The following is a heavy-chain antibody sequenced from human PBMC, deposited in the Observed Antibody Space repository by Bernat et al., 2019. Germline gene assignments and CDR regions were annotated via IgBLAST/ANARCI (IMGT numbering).Heavy chain of an antibody. CDR2: INPSGGST. Sequence: QVQLVQSGAEVKKPGASVKVSCKASGYTFTSYYMHCVRQAPGQGLEWMGIINPSGGSTSYAQKFQGRVTMTRDTSTSTVYMELSSLRSEDTAVYYCARDADYDIWTGYRGFDYWGQGTLVTVSS. J-gene: IGHJ4*02. D-gene: IGHD3-9*01. V-gene: IGHV1-46*03. CDR3: ARDADYDIWTGYRGFDY. CDR1: GYTFTSYY.